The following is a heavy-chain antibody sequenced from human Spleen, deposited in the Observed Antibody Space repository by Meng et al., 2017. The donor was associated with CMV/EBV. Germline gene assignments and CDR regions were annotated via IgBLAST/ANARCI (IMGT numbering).Heavy chain of an antibody. CDR2: ISSSGSTI. CDR3: ARDLGRIVVVPGDYGMDV. Sequence: GESLKISCAASGFTFSDYYMSWIRQAPGKGLEWVSYISSSGSTIYYADSVKGRFTISRDNAKNSLYLQMNSLRAEDTAVYYCARDLGRIVVVPGDYGMDVWGQGTTVTVSS. D-gene: IGHD2-2*01. V-gene: IGHV3-11*01. CDR1: GFTFSDYY. J-gene: IGHJ6*02.